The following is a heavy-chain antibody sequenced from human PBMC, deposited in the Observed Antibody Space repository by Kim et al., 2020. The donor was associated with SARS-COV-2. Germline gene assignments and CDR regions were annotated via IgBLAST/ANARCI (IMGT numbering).Heavy chain of an antibody. V-gene: IGHV1-3*01. CDR2: INAGNGNT. D-gene: IGHD6-13*01. CDR3: ARDWGANWGIAAAASARWFDP. CDR1: GYTFTSYA. J-gene: IGHJ5*02. Sequence: ASVKVSCKASGYTFTSYAMHWVRQAPGQRLEWMGWINAGNGNTKYSQKFQGRVTITRDTSASTAYMELSSLRSEDTAVYYCARDWGANWGIAAAASARWFDPWGQGTLVTVSS.